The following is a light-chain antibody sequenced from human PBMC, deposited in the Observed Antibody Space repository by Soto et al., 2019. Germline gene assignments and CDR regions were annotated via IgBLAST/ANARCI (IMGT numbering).Light chain of an antibody. V-gene: IGLV2-14*01. Sequence: QSVLPQPASVSGSPGQSITISCTGTGSDIGAYNYVSWYQQHPDKPPQLIIYEVSNRPSGVSNRFSGSKSGITASLTISGLQADDEAYYHCSSYTSSGTFVVFGGGTKLTVL. J-gene: IGLJ2*01. CDR1: GSDIGAYNY. CDR2: EVS. CDR3: SSYTSSGTFVV.